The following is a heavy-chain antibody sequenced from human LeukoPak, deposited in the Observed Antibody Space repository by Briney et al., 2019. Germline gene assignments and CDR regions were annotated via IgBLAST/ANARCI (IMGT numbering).Heavy chain of an antibody. D-gene: IGHD3-9*01. CDR1: GGSISSYY. CDR3: ARNILTGYYRKETRIDY. V-gene: IGHV4-59*08. J-gene: IGHJ4*02. Sequence: SETLSLTCTVSGGSISSYYWSWIRQPPGKGLEWIGYIYYSGSTNYNPSLKSRVTISVDTSKNQFSLKLSSVTAADTAVYYCARNILTGYYRKETRIDYWGQGTLVAVSS. CDR2: IYYSGST.